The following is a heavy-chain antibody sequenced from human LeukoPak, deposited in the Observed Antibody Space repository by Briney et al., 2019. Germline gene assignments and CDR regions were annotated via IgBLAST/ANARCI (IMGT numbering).Heavy chain of an antibody. J-gene: IGHJ4*02. CDR1: GFTFSSYG. V-gene: IGHV3-23*01. D-gene: IGHD3-10*01. CDR2: VSGSGGRT. Sequence: GGSLRLSCAASGFTFSSYGMSWVRQTPGKGLEWVSRVSGSGGRTYYADSVKGRFTISRDNSKNTLSLQMNNLRADDTAVYYCAKSYASGSFYDYWGQGTLVTVSS. CDR3: AKSYASGSFYDY.